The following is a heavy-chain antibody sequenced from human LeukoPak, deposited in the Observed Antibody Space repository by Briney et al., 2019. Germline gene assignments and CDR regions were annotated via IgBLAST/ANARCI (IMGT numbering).Heavy chain of an antibody. J-gene: IGHJ3*02. Sequence: PSETLSLTCTVSGGSISSYYWSWIRQPPGKGLEWIGYIYYSGSTNYNPSLKSRVTISVDTSKNQFSLKLSSVTAADTAVYYCARFATMVPDAFDIWGQGTMVTVSS. V-gene: IGHV4-59*01. CDR3: ARFATMVPDAFDI. CDR1: GGSISSYY. D-gene: IGHD3-10*01. CDR2: IYYSGST.